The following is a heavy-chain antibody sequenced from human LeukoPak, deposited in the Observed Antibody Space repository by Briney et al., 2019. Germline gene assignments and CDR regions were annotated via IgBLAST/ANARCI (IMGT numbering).Heavy chain of an antibody. CDR1: GFTFSSYG. V-gene: IGHV3-23*01. J-gene: IGHJ4*02. CDR2: IANTGGNT. D-gene: IGHD6-13*01. Sequence: GGSLRLSCTASGFTFSSYGMNWVRQAPGKGLQWVSSIANTGGNTYYADSVRGRFTISRDNSKNTLYLQMNSLRDEDTAVYYCAKEGIGAAGRRFDCWGQGTPVTVSS. CDR3: AKEGIGAAGRRFDC.